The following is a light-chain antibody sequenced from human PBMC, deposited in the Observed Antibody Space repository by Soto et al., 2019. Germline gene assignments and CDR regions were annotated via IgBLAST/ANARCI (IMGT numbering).Light chain of an antibody. J-gene: IGKJ1*01. CDR2: GAS. CDR1: QSVSSNY. CDR3: QQYGSSPRT. Sequence: EIVLTQSPGTLSLSPGERATLSCRASQSVSSNYLAWYQQKPGQAPRLLIYGASSRATGIPDRFSGSGSGTAFTLTISRLEPGDFAVYYCQQYGSSPRTFGLGTKVEIK. V-gene: IGKV3-20*01.